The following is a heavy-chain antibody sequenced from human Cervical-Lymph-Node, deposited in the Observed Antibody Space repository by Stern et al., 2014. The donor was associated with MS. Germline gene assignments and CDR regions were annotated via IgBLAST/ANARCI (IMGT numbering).Heavy chain of an antibody. CDR3: ARDLTVAGIISGWFDP. J-gene: IGHJ5*02. CDR1: GYTFTSYA. CDR2: INAGNGNT. D-gene: IGHD6-19*01. V-gene: IGHV1-3*01. Sequence: VQLEESGAEVKKPGASVKVSCKASGYTFTSYAMHWVRQAPGQRLEWMGWINAGNGNTKYSQKFQGRVTITRDTSASTAYMELSSLRSEDTAVYYCARDLTVAGIISGWFDPWGQGTLVTVSS.